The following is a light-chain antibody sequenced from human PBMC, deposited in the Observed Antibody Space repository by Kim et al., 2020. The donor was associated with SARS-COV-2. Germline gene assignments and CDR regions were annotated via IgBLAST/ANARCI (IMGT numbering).Light chain of an antibody. J-gene: IGKJ1*01. CDR1: QSISNNY. CDR3: QQSGISPT. CDR2: DAS. V-gene: IGKV3D-20*01. Sequence: EIVLTQSPATLSLSPGEGATLSCGASQSISNNYLAWYQQKPGLAPRLLIYDASIRATGIPDRFSGSGSGTDFTLSISRLEPEDFAVYYCQQSGISPTFGQGTKVDIK.